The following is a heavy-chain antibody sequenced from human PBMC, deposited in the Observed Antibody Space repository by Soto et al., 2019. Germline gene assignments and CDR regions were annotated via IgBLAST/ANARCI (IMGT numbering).Heavy chain of an antibody. CDR3: ARGGYSGYETHYYYYGMDV. V-gene: IGHV4-30-2*01. CDR2: IYHSGST. D-gene: IGHD5-12*01. Sequence: RSDTLSLTCAVSGGSISSGGYSWSWIRQPPGKGLEWIGYIYHSGSTYYNPSLKSRVTISVDRSKNQFSLKLSSVTAADTAVYYCARGGYSGYETHYYYYGMDVWGQGTTVTVS. CDR1: GGSISSGGYS. J-gene: IGHJ6*02.